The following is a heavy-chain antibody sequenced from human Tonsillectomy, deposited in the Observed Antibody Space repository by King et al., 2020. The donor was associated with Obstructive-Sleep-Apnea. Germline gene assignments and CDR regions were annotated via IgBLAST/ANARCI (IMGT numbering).Heavy chain of an antibody. V-gene: IGHV3-23*04. D-gene: IGHD3-16*01. CDR3: AKAYLGEDY. J-gene: IGHJ4*02. CDR2: ISGRGVHT. Sequence: VQLVESGGGLVQPGGSLRLSCAASGFTFSSYTMSWVRQAPGKGLEWFSGISGRGVHTYFADSVKGRFTISRDNSKDTLYLQMNSLRAEDTAVYYCAKAYLGEDYWGQGTLVTASS. CDR1: GFTFSSYT.